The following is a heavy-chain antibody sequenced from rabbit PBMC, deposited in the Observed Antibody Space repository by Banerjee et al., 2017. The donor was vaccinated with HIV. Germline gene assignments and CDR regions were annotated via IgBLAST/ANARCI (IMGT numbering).Heavy chain of an antibody. CDR3: ARYRPTNANYGDAFNL. J-gene: IGHJ4*01. Sequence: QSLEESGGGLVKPGASLTLTCKASGFDFSRNTVCWVRQAPGKGLEWIACISAGTRGSTWYASWVNVRFSLSKTSSTTVDLKMTSLTAADTSAYFCARYRPTNANYGDAFNLWGQGTLVTVS. V-gene: IGHV1S40*01. CDR1: GFDFSRNT. CDR2: ISAGTRGST. D-gene: IGHD6-1*01.